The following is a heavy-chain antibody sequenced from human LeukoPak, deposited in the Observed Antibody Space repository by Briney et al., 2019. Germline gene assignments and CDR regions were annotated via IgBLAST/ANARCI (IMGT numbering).Heavy chain of an antibody. D-gene: IGHD3-3*01. J-gene: IGHJ4*02. CDR2: IYSGGST. CDR1: GFTVSSNY. Sequence: PGGSLRLSCVASGFTVSSNYMSWVRQAPGKGLEWVSVIYSGGSTYYADSVKGRFTISRDNSKNTLYLQMNSLRAEDTAVYYCAIRGEDCDFWSGWYWGQGTLVTVSS. V-gene: IGHV3-53*01. CDR3: AIRGEDCDFWSGWY.